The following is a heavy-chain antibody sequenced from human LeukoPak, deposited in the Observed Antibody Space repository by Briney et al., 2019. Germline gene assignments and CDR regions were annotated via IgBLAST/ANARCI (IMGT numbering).Heavy chain of an antibody. D-gene: IGHD6-19*01. V-gene: IGHV3-48*03. J-gene: IGHJ4*02. CDR3: ARRVIAVGLDY. CDR2: ISRSGSSI. Sequence: GGSLRLSCAASGFTFSNYEMNWVRQAPGKGLEWVSYISRSGSSIDYADSVKGRFTISRDNAKNSLYLQMNSLRAEDTAVYYCARRVIAVGLDYWGQGTLVTVSS. CDR1: GFTFSNYE.